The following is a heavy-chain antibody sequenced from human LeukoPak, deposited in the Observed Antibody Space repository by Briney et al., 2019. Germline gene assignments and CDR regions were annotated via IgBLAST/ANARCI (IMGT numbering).Heavy chain of an antibody. Sequence: GGSLRLSCAASGFTFSSYSMNWVRQAPGKGLEWVSYISGTSRTIYYADSVKGRFTISRDNAKSSLSLQMNSLRDEDTAVYYCARADRSGTYNFDYWGQGTLVTVSS. CDR1: GFTFSSYS. CDR3: ARADRSGTYNFDY. J-gene: IGHJ4*02. V-gene: IGHV3-48*02. CDR2: ISGTSRTI. D-gene: IGHD1-26*01.